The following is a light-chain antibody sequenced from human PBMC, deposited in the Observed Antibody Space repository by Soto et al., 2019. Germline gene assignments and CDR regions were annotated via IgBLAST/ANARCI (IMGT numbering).Light chain of an antibody. CDR3: QQYGSSPT. CDR1: QIVSSRY. V-gene: IGKV3-20*01. CDR2: GAS. Sequence: EIVLTQSPGTLSLSPGERASLSCRASQIVSSRYLACYQQKPGQAPRLLIYGASSRATGIPDRFSGSGSGTDFTLTISRLEPEDFAVYFCQQYGSSPTFGPGTKVDIK. J-gene: IGKJ3*01.